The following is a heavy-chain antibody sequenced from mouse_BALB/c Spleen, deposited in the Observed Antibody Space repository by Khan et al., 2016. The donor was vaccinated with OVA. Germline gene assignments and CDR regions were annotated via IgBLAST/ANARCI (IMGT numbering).Heavy chain of an antibody. V-gene: IGHV1S41*01. D-gene: IGHD1-1*01. J-gene: IGHJ4*01. CDR2: VSPGSGSP. Sequence: DLVKPGASVKLSCKASGYTFTSYWINWIKQRPGQGLEWIGRVSPGSGSPYYNEIFKGKATVTVDKSSSTAYIQLNSPSPEDSAVYFCTSSKYYGNSLYAMDDWGQGASVTVSS. CDR3: TSSKYYGNSLYAMDD. CDR1: GYTFTSYW.